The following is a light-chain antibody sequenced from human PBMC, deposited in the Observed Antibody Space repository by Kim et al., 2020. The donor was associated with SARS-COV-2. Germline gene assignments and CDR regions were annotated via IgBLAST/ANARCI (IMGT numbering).Light chain of an antibody. CDR2: GTN. CDR1: SSNIGADYD. Sequence: QSVLTQPPSVSGAPGQRVTISCTGSSSNIGADYDVHWYQQFPGTAPKLLIYGTNNRPSGVPDRFSGSKSGTSASLAITGLRAEDEADYYCQSYDSNRGGYNWVFGRGTQLTVL. J-gene: IGLJ3*02. CDR3: QSYDSNRGGYNWV. V-gene: IGLV1-40*01.